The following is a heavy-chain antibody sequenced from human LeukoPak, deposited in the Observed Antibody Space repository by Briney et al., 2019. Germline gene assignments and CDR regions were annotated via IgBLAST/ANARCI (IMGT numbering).Heavy chain of an antibody. Sequence: WGSLSLSCAASGFTFSSYGMQWVRQGQGKGLEWVAVISYDGSNKYYADSVKGRFTISRDNSKNTLYLQMNSLRAEDTAVYYCATIRDYSSGNDAFDIWGQGTMVTVSS. V-gene: IGHV3-30*03. CDR2: ISYDGSNK. J-gene: IGHJ3*02. D-gene: IGHD3-22*01. CDR1: GFTFSSYG. CDR3: ATIRDYSSGNDAFDI.